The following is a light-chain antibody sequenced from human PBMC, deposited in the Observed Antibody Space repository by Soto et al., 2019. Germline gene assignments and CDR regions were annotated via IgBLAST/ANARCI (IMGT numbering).Light chain of an antibody. CDR2: DVS. Sequence: QSVLTQPASVSGSPGQSITISCTGNSSDVGGYNYVSWYQQHPGKAPKLMIYDVSNRPSGVSNRFSGSKSGNTASLTISGLQAEDEADYYCSSYTGSSTLVVFGTWTKVTVL. CDR3: SSYTGSSTLVV. CDR1: SSDVGGYNY. J-gene: IGLJ1*01. V-gene: IGLV2-14*01.